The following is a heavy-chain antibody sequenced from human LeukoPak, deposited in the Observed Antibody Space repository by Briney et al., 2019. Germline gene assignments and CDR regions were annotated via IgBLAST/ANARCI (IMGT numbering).Heavy chain of an antibody. CDR2: IYYSGST. D-gene: IGHD3-10*01. Sequence: PSETLSLTCTVSGGSISSSSYYWGWIRQPPGKGLEWIGSIYYSGSTYYNPSLKSRVTISVDTSKNQFSLKLSSVTAADTAVYYCAAYGSGSYEPHYWGQGTLVTVSS. CDR3: AAYGSGSYEPHY. V-gene: IGHV4-39*01. J-gene: IGHJ4*02. CDR1: GGSISSSSYY.